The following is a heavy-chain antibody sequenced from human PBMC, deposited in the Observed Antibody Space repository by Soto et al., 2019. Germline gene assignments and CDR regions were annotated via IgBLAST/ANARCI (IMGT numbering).Heavy chain of an antibody. CDR2: IYYSGST. V-gene: IGHV4-59*08. J-gene: IGHJ4*02. CDR3: ASRWGAAFEY. CDR1: GGSISSYY. D-gene: IGHD1-26*01. Sequence: QVQLQESGPGLVKPSETLSLTCTVSGGSISSYYWSWIRQPPGKGLEWIGYIYYSGSTNYNPSLKVRVTVSVDTSNIKFSLKLSSVTAADPAVYYSASRWGAAFEYWGQGTLVTVSS.